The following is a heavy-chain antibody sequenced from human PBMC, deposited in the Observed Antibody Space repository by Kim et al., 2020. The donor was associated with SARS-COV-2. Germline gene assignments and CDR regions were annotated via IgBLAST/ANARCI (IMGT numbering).Heavy chain of an antibody. CDR1: GFTFSSYG. Sequence: GGSLRLSCAASGFTFSSYGMHWVRQAPGKGLEWVAVISYDGSNKYYADSVKGRFTISRDNSKNTLYLQMNSLRAEDTAVYYCAKDKGPPTVGALGGYWGQGTLVTVSS. CDR2: ISYDGSNK. D-gene: IGHD1-26*01. J-gene: IGHJ4*02. CDR3: AKDKGPPTVGALGGY. V-gene: IGHV3-30*18.